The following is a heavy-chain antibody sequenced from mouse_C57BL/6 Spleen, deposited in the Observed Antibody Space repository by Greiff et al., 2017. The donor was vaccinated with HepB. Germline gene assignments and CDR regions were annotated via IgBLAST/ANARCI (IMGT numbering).Heavy chain of an antibody. J-gene: IGHJ4*01. D-gene: IGHD3-2*02. CDR2: IYPGSGNT. Sequence: VQLQQSGAELVRPGASVKLSCKASGYTFTDYYINWVKQRPGQGLEWIARIYPGSGNTYYNEKFKGKATLTAEKSSSTAYMQLSSLTSEDSAVYCCARGLRLPRDAMDYCGQGTSVTVSS. CDR1: GYTFTDYY. CDR3: ARGLRLPRDAMDY. V-gene: IGHV1-76*01.